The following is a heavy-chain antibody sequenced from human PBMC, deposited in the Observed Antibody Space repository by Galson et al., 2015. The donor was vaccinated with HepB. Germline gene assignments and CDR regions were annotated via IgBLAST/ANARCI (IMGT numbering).Heavy chain of an antibody. J-gene: IGHJ4*02. D-gene: IGHD3-10*01. V-gene: IGHV3-23*01. CDR2: INFSGGGT. CDR3: AKGFPPGANFDY. CDR1: GFTFSGYA. Sequence: SLRLSCAASGFTFSGYAMSWVRQAPGKGLEWVSSINFSGGGTYYADPVKGRFTISRDNSKNTLYLQMNSLRAEDTAVYYCAKGFPPGANFDYRGQGTLVTVSS.